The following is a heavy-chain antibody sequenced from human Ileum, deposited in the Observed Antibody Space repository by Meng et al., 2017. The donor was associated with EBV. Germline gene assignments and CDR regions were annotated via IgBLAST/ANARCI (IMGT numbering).Heavy chain of an antibody. CDR2: ILSGST. D-gene: IGHD5-12*01. J-gene: IGHJ4*02. CDR1: RGSVSSGDYH. Sequence: QVTLLESGPGLVKPSETLSLTCTVCRGSVSSGDYHWSWIRQPPGKGLEWIGYILSGSTNYDPSLTNRVTISVDTSKNHFSLKLTSVTAADTAVYYCAGGRAGYGGYKTWGQGTLVTVSS. CDR3: AGGRAGYGGYKT. V-gene: IGHV4-61*03.